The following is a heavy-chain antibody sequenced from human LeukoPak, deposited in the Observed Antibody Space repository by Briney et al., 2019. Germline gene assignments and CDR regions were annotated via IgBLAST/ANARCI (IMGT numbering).Heavy chain of an antibody. CDR1: GGSFSGYY. D-gene: IGHD2-15*01. CDR3: ARLNIPTATIGY. V-gene: IGHV4-34*01. Sequence: SETLSLTCAVYGGSFSGYYWSWIRQPPGKGLEWIGEINHSGSTNYNPSLKSRVTISVDTSKNQFSLKLSSVTAADTAVYYCARLNIPTATIGYWGQGTLVTVSS. J-gene: IGHJ4*02. CDR2: INHSGST.